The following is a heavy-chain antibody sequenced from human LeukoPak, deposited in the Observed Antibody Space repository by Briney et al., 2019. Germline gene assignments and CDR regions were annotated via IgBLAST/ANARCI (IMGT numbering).Heavy chain of an antibody. CDR3: ASLLVPGYFDY. CDR2: IYYSGST. J-gene: IGHJ4*02. V-gene: IGHV4-39*07. CDR1: GGSISSSSYY. Sequence: SETLSLTCTVSGGSISSSSYYWGWIRQPPGKGLEWIGSIYYSGSTYYNPSLKSRVTISVDTSKNKFSLKLSSVTAADTAVYYCASLLVPGYFDYWGRGTLVTVSS. D-gene: IGHD2-8*02.